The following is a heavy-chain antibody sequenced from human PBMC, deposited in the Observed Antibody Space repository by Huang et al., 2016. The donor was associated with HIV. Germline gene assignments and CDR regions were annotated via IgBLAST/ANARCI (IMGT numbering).Heavy chain of an antibody. CDR1: GFTFSSYA. D-gene: IGHD1-26*01. V-gene: IGHV3-23*01. Sequence: EVQLLESGGGLVQPGGSLRLSCAASGFTFSSYAMSWVRQAPGKGLEWVSAMSGSGGSTYYADSVKGRFTISRDNAKNTLYLQMNSLRAEDTAVYYCAKSGGFVLSAFDIWGQGTMVTVSS. CDR3: AKSGGFVLSAFDI. J-gene: IGHJ3*02. CDR2: MSGSGGST.